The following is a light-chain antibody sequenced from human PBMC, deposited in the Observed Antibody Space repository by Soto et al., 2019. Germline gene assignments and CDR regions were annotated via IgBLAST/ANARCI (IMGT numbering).Light chain of an antibody. Sequence: QSALTQPASVSGSPGQSVTISCTGTSSDVGGYNYVSWYQQHPGKAPKLMIYDVSNRPSEVSNRFSGSKSGNTASLTISGLQAEEEADYYCSSYTSSSVVFGGGTKVTVL. CDR2: DVS. J-gene: IGLJ2*01. CDR3: SSYTSSSVV. CDR1: SSDVGGYNY. V-gene: IGLV2-14*01.